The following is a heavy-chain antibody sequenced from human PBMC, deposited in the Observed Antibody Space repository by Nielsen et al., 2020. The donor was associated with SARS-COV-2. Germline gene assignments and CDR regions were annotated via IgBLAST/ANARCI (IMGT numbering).Heavy chain of an antibody. J-gene: IGHJ4*02. CDR3: ARFDSRGYDGYFDY. V-gene: IGHV2-70*17. CDR2: IDWDDDK. D-gene: IGHD3-22*01. CDR1: GFSLTTSGMS. Sequence: SGPTLVKPTQTLTLTCTFSGFSLTTSGMSVSWIRQPPGKALEWLARIDWDDDKFYSTFLKTRLTISKDTSKNQVVLTMTNMDPVDTATYYCARFDSRGYDGYFDYWGQGTLVTVSS.